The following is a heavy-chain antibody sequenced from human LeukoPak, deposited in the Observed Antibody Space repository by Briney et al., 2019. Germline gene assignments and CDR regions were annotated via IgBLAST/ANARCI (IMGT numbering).Heavy chain of an antibody. J-gene: IGHJ3*02. CDR3: ARVGSYLVYYDAFDT. D-gene: IGHD1-26*01. CDR1: GGSISSYY. V-gene: IGHV4-59*01. Sequence: PSETLSLTCTVSGGSISSYYWTWIRQPPGKGLEWIGYIYYSGSSNYNPSLKSRVTISVDTSKNQFSLKLSSVTAADTAVYYCARVGSYLVYYDAFDTWGQGTMVTVSS. CDR2: IYYSGSS.